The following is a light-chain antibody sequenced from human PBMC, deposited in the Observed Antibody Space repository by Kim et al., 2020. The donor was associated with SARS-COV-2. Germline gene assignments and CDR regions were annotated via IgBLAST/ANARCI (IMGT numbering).Light chain of an antibody. J-gene: IGLJ2*01. Sequence: GQSITISCTGTSSDVGGYNYVSWYQEHPGKAPKLMIYDVTKRPSGVSYRFSGSKSGNTASLTISGLQAEYEADYYCSSYTSSSTLVFGGGTKLTVL. CDR2: DVT. CDR1: SSDVGGYNY. V-gene: IGLV2-14*04. CDR3: SSYTSSSTLV.